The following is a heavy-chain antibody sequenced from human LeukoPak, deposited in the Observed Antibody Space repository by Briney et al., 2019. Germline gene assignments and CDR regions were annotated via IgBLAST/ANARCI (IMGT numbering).Heavy chain of an antibody. J-gene: IGHJ4*02. Sequence: PGGSLRLSCAAAGFTFSSYAISWVRQAPGKGREWVSAISGSGGSTYYADSGKGRFTISRDNSKTTLYLQMTSLRAEDTAVYYCAKGVGGLVPADLFDYWGQGTLVTVSS. CDR1: GFTFSSYA. CDR2: ISGSGGST. D-gene: IGHD2-2*01. CDR3: AKGVGGLVPADLFDY. V-gene: IGHV3-23*01.